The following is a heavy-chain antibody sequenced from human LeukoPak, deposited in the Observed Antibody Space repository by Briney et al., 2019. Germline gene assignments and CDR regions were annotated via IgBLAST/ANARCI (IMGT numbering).Heavy chain of an antibody. CDR2: INAGNGNT. D-gene: IGHD5-24*01. CDR3: ARGRMATTGFDY. Sequence: GASVKVSCKASGYTFTNYAMHWVRQAPGQRLEWMGWINAGNGNTKYSQKFQGRVTITRDTSASTAYMELSSLRSEDTAVYYCARGRMATTGFDYWGQGTLVTVSS. J-gene: IGHJ4*02. CDR1: GYTFTNYA. V-gene: IGHV1-3*01.